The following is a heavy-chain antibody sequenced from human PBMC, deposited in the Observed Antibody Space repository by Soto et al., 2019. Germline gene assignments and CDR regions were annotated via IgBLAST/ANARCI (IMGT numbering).Heavy chain of an antibody. CDR2: MNSDGTTT. Sequence: GALRLSGAASGLSFGDYWIHWVRQAPGKGLEWVSRMNSDGTTTNYADSVKGRFTVSRENAKKTLFLQMNSLRAEDTAVYYCATAEVDYWGPGTLVTVPS. CDR1: GLSFGDYW. CDR3: ATAEVDY. V-gene: IGHV3-74*01. J-gene: IGHJ4*02.